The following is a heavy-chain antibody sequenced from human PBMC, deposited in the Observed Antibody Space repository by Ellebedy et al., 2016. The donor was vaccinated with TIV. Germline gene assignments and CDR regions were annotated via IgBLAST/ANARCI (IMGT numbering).Heavy chain of an antibody. CDR1: GGSINSSRYY. Sequence: MPSETLSLTCTVSGGSINSSRYYWGWVRQTPGQGLEWIGSISDTGRTYYRPSLNNQLAMSVDTSKNHFSLRLNSVTAADTAVYYCARHRAYGGRAYWYFDLWGRGALVTVSS. J-gene: IGHJ2*01. D-gene: IGHD4-23*01. CDR2: ISDTGRT. CDR3: ARHRAYGGRAYWYFDL. V-gene: IGHV4-39*01.